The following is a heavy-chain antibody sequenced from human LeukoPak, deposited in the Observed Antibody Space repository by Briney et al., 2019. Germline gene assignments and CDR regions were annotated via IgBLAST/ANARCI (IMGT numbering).Heavy chain of an antibody. CDR3: ARDVRPSVDFDY. Sequence: PGGSLRLSCAASGFTVSSNYMSWVRQAPGKGLEWVSVIYSGGSTYYADSVKGRFTISRDNSKNTLYLQMNSLRAEDTAVYYCARDVRPSVDFDYWGQGTLVTVSS. V-gene: IGHV3-66*01. CDR1: GFTVSSNY. CDR2: IYSGGST. D-gene: IGHD3-10*02. J-gene: IGHJ4*02.